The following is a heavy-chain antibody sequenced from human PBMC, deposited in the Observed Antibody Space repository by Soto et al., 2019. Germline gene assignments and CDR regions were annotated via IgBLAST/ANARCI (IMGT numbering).Heavy chain of an antibody. CDR1: GYSISSGYY. V-gene: IGHV4-38-2*02. D-gene: IGHD3-3*01. J-gene: IGHJ6*02. CDR3: ASPREKITIFGVEQYYYYYYGMDV. CDR2: IYHSGST. Sequence: SETLSLTCTVSGYSISSGYYWGWIRQPPGKGLEWIGSIYHSGSTYSNPPLKSRVTISEDTPKNQFSLKLRSVTAADTAVYYCASPREKITIFGVEQYYYYYYGMDVWGQGTTVTVSS.